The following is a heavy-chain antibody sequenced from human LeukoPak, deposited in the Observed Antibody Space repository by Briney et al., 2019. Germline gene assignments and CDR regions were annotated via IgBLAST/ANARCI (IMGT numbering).Heavy chain of an antibody. J-gene: IGHJ3*01. CDR3: ARDLLHLGG. Sequence: GGSLRLSCAASGFTFSRYWMHWVRQAPGKGLVWVSHINSDGSSTTYADSVKGRFTISRDNAKNTLYLQMNSLRAEDTAVYYCARDLLHLGGWGQGTMVTVSS. CDR2: INSDGSST. CDR1: GFTFSRYW. D-gene: IGHD3-16*01. V-gene: IGHV3-74*01.